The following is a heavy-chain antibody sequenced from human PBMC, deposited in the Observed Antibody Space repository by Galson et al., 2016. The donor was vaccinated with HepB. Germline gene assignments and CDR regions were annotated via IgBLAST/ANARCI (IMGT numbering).Heavy chain of an antibody. V-gene: IGHV1-2*06. CDR3: ARKSGGTFDF. D-gene: IGHD3-10*01. CDR2: VNPANGAT. Sequence: SVKVSCKASGYTFTDCSLHWVRQTPGQGLEWLGRVNPANGATDYGQKFEGRVTMTSDRAIKTAYMELSSLTSDDTAFYYCARKSGGTFDFWGQGTLVTVSS. J-gene: IGHJ4*02. CDR1: GYTFTDCS.